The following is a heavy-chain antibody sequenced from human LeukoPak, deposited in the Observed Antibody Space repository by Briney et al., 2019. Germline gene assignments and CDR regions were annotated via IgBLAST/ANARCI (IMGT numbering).Heavy chain of an antibody. D-gene: IGHD6-19*01. V-gene: IGHV5-51*01. CDR2: IYPGDSDT. CDR1: DSIFSNYW. Sequence: GASLQISCEGSDSIFSNYWIGWVRPLPGKGLEWVGIIYPGDSDTRYSPSFQGQVTTSADKSIRTAYLQWSSLKASDTAMYYCAASIAVSGSYFDYWGQGTLVTVSS. J-gene: IGHJ4*02. CDR3: AASIAVSGSYFDY.